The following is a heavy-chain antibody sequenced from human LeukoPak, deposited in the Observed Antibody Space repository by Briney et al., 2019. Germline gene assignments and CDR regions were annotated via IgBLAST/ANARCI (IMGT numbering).Heavy chain of an antibody. CDR3: ARFMGWENYYGMDV. Sequence: PSETLSLTCTVSGGSISSSSYYWGWIRQHPGKGLEWIGYIYYSGSTYYNPSLKSRVTISVDTSKNQFSLKLSSVTAADTAVYYCARFMGWENYYGMDVWGQGTTVTVSS. V-gene: IGHV4-31*03. D-gene: IGHD1-26*01. J-gene: IGHJ6*02. CDR1: GGSISSSSYY. CDR2: IYYSGST.